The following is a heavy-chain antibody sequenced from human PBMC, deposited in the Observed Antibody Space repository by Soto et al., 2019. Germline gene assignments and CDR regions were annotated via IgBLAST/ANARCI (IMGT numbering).Heavy chain of an antibody. Sequence: EVQLVESGGDLVQPGRSLRLSCAASGFTFDDYAMHWVRLAPGKGLEWVSGISWNSGDIYYADSVKGRFTISRDNATNSLYLQMNSLRPDDTAMYYCAKDAIHVLLGYTYGAGGMDVWGQGTTVTVSS. D-gene: IGHD5-18*01. CDR3: AKDAIHVLLGYTYGAGGMDV. CDR2: ISWNSGDI. CDR1: GFTFDDYA. J-gene: IGHJ6*02. V-gene: IGHV3-9*01.